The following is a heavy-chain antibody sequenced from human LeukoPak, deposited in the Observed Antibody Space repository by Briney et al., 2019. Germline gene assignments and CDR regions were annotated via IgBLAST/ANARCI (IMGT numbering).Heavy chain of an antibody. D-gene: IGHD3-22*01. CDR2: ISGSGEST. Sequence: PGGSLRLSCAVSGFTFSRYVMAWVRQAPGKGLEWVSAISGSGESTYFADSVKGQFTISRDNSKNTLYLQMNSLRAEDTAVYYCAKDGLLGPFDYWGQGTLVTVSS. CDR1: GFTFSRYV. J-gene: IGHJ4*02. V-gene: IGHV3-23*01. CDR3: AKDGLLGPFDY.